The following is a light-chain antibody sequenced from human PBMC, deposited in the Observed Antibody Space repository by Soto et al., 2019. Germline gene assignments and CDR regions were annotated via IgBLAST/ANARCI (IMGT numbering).Light chain of an antibody. Sequence: QSVLTQPASVSGSPGQSITISCTGTSSDVGSYNLVSWYRQHPGKAPKLMIYEVSKRPSGVSNRFSGSKSGNTASLTISGLQAEDEADYYCCSYAGSSTVVFGGGTQLTVL. V-gene: IGLV2-23*02. CDR2: EVS. CDR3: CSYAGSSTVV. CDR1: SSDVGSYNL. J-gene: IGLJ2*01.